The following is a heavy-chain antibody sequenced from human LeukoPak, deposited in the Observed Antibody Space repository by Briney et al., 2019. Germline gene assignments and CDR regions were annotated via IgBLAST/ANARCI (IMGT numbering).Heavy chain of an antibody. CDR3: ARKYSDSSGYYYFDY. Sequence: ASVKVSCKASGYTFTGYYMHWVRQAPGQGLEWMGWINPNSGGTNYAQKFQGRVTMTRDTSISTAYMELSRLRSDDTAVYYCARKYSDSSGYYYFDYWGQGTLVTVSS. CDR2: INPNSGGT. V-gene: IGHV1-2*02. D-gene: IGHD3-22*01. CDR1: GYTFTGYY. J-gene: IGHJ4*02.